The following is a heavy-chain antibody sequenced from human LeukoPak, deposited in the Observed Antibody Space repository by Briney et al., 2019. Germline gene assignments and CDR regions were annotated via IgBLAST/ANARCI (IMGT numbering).Heavy chain of an antibody. CDR3: ARAPIDYSRSVGDYGIDV. CDR2: MSASGRTI. CDR1: GFIFSRYA. Sequence: GGSLRLSCAASGFIFSRYAMNWVRQAPGKGLEWISYMSASGRTIYYADSVKGRFTISRDNAKNSLSLQMNSLRAEDTAVYLCARAPIDYSRSVGDYGIDVWGQGTTVTVSS. J-gene: IGHJ6*02. V-gene: IGHV3-48*03. D-gene: IGHD6-13*01.